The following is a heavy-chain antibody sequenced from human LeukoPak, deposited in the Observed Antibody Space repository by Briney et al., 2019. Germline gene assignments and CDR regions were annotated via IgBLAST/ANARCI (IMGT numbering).Heavy chain of an antibody. J-gene: IGHJ3*02. CDR3: ARGHVGGYTYGGPFDI. Sequence: SETLSLTCTVSGGSISSSSYYWGWIRQPPGKGLEWIGSIYYSGSTYYNPSLKSRVTISVDTSKNQFSLKLSSVTAADTAVYYCARGHVGGYTYGGPFDIWGQGTVVTVSS. CDR2: IYYSGST. D-gene: IGHD5-18*01. V-gene: IGHV4-39*07. CDR1: GGSISSSSYY.